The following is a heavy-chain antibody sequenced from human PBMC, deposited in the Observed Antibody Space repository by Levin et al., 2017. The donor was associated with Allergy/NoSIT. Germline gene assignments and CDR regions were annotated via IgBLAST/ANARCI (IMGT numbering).Heavy chain of an antibody. Sequence: SGPTLVKPTQTLTLTCTFSGYSLTTSGVRVSWIRQPPGKALEWLARIDWDDDKFYNTSLKTRLTISKDTSKNQVVLTMTNMDPMDTATYYCARMYCGGDCYSGGFDMWGQGTMVTVSS. J-gene: IGHJ3*02. V-gene: IGHV2-70*04. D-gene: IGHD2-21*02. CDR1: GYSLTTSGVR. CDR2: IDWDDDK. CDR3: ARMYCGGDCYSGGFDM.